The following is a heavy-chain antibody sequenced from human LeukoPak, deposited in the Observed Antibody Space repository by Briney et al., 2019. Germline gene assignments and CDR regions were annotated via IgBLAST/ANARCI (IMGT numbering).Heavy chain of an antibody. CDR1: GYTFTGYY. Sequence: GASVKVSCKASGYTFTGYYMHWVRQAPGQGLEWMGWINPNSGGTNYAQKFQGRVTMTRDTSISTAYMELSRLRSEDTAVYYCARGPHDGDSIFDYWGQGTLVTVSS. CDR2: INPNSGGT. V-gene: IGHV1-2*02. CDR3: ARGPHDGDSIFDY. J-gene: IGHJ4*02. D-gene: IGHD4-17*01.